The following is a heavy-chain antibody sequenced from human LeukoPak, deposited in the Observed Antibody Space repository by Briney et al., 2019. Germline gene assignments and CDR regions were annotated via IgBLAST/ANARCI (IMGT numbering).Heavy chain of an antibody. D-gene: IGHD3-22*01. V-gene: IGHV1-46*01. Sequence: ASVKVSCKASGYTFTNYYMHWLRQAPGQGLEWVGVFNPSGGSTSYAQKFQGRVTMTRDTSTSTVYMELSSLRAEDTALYYCAKDIAPYYDSSGLGYWGQGTLVTVSS. CDR3: AKDIAPYYDSSGLGY. CDR2: FNPSGGST. J-gene: IGHJ4*02. CDR1: GYTFTNYY.